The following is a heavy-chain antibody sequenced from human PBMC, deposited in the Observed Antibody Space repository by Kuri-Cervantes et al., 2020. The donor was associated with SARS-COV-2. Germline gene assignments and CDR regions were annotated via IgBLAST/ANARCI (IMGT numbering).Heavy chain of an antibody. Sequence: GESLKISCAASGFTFSSYSMNWVRQAPGKGLEWVSSISSSSSYIYYADSVKGRFTISRDNAKNSLYLQMNSLRAEDTAVYCCARARGNYYFSPPLYNWFDPWGQGTLVTVSS. CDR1: GFTFSSYS. V-gene: IGHV3-21*01. D-gene: IGHD4-11*01. CDR3: ARARGNYYFSPPLYNWFDP. J-gene: IGHJ5*02. CDR2: ISSSSSYI.